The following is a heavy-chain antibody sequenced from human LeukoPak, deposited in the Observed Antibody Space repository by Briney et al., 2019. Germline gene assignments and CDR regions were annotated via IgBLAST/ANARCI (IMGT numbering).Heavy chain of an antibody. Sequence: PSETLSLTCTVSGGSISSSSYYWGWIRQPPGKGLEWIGSIYYSGSTYYNPSLKSRVTISVDTSKNQFSLKLSSVTAADTAMYYCARQDGYSYGLDYWGQGTLVTVSS. D-gene: IGHD5-18*01. J-gene: IGHJ4*02. CDR2: IYYSGST. CDR3: ARQDGYSYGLDY. V-gene: IGHV4-39*01. CDR1: GGSISSSSYY.